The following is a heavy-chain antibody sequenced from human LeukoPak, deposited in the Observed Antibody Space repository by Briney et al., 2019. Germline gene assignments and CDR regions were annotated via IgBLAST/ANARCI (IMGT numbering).Heavy chain of an antibody. CDR2: IKQDGSEK. D-gene: IGHD2-2*01. CDR3: AKGGIVVVPTDTDFDY. V-gene: IGHV3-7*03. Sequence: GGSLRLSCAASGFTFSSYWMSWVRQAPGKGLQWVANIKQDGSEKNYVDSVKGRFSISRDNAKNTLYLQMNSLRAEDTAVYYCAKGGIVVVPTDTDFDYWGQGTLVTVSS. CDR1: GFTFSSYW. J-gene: IGHJ4*02.